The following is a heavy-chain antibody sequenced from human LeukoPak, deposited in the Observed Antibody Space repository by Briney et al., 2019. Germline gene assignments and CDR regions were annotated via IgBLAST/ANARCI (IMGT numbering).Heavy chain of an antibody. CDR3: ARGGKKAAAGSGIDY. CDR2: ISYDGSNK. CDR1: GFTFSSYA. J-gene: IGHJ4*02. D-gene: IGHD6-13*01. Sequence: QPGGSLRLSCAASGFTFSSYAMHWVRQAPGKGLEWVAVISYDGSNKYYADSVKGRFTISRDNSKNTLYLQMNSLRAEDTAVYYCARGGKKAAAGSGIDYWGQGTLVTVSS. V-gene: IGHV3-30*01.